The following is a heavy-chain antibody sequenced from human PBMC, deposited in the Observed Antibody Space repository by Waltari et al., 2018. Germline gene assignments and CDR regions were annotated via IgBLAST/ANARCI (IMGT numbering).Heavy chain of an antibody. J-gene: IGHJ3*02. CDR1: GFSLSTSGMC. V-gene: IGHV2-70*01. CDR3: ARNSWAIFQSGFDAFDI. D-gene: IGHD2-21*01. Sequence: QVTLRESGPALVKRTQTLTLTCTFSGFSLSTSGMCVSWIRQPPGKALEWLALIDWDDDKYYSTSLKTRLTISKDTSKNQVVLTMTNMDPVDTATYYCARNSWAIFQSGFDAFDIWGQGTMVTVSS. CDR2: IDWDDDK.